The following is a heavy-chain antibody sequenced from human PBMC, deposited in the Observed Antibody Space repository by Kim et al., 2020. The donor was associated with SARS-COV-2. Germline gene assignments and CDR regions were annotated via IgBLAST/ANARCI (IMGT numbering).Heavy chain of an antibody. J-gene: IGHJ4*02. CDR3: AKGQSGIAAAGSLTY. D-gene: IGHD6-13*01. V-gene: IGHV3-9*01. Sequence: DSVKGRFTISRDNAKNSLYLQMNSLGAEDTALYYCAKGQSGIAAAGSLTYWGQGTLVTVSS.